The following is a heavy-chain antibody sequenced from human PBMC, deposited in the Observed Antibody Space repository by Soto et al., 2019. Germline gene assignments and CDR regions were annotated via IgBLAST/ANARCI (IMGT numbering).Heavy chain of an antibody. V-gene: IGHV1-8*01. Sequence: ASVKVSCKASGYTFTSYDINWVRQATGQGLEWMGWMNPNSGNTGYAQKFQGRVTMTRNTSISTAYMELSSLRSEDTAVYYCARGLYSSGWYHYYYGMDVWGQGTTVTVSS. CDR1: GYTFTSYD. D-gene: IGHD6-19*01. CDR3: ARGLYSSGWYHYYYGMDV. CDR2: MNPNSGNT. J-gene: IGHJ6*02.